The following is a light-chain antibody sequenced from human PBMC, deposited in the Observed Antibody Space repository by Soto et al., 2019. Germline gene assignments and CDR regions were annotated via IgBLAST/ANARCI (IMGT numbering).Light chain of an antibody. V-gene: IGLV1-40*01. CDR1: YSNIGSNT. Sequence: QSVLTQPPSASGTPGQRVTISCSGSYSNIGSNTVNWYQHLPGTAPKLLIYGNSNRPSGVPDRFSGSKSGTSASLAITGLQAEDEADYYCQSYDSSLSGSIFGTGTKITVL. CDR2: GNS. J-gene: IGLJ1*01. CDR3: QSYDSSLSGSI.